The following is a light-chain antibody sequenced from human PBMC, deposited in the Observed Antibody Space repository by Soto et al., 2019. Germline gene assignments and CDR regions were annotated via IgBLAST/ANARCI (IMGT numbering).Light chain of an antibody. Sequence: LVMPQAPDTVDVSRGERATLSCRASQSVRSSLAWYQQQPGHAPRLLLYGASTRATGIPARFSGSGSETDFTLTLSSLQSEGFAVYYCQQYNHWPPVTFGQGTRLEIK. V-gene: IGKV3-15*01. J-gene: IGKJ5*01. CDR2: GAS. CDR1: QSVRSS. CDR3: QQYNHWPPVT.